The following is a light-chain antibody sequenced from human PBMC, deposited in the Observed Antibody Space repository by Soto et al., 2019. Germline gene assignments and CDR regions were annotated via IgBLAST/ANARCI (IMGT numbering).Light chain of an antibody. Sequence: QSVLTQPPSVSGAPRQRVTISCTGSSSNIGAGYDVHWYQQFPGTAPKLLIYGNNNRPSGVPDRCSGSKSGTSASLAITGLQAEDEADYFCQSFDSGLSGVVFGGGTKLTVL. V-gene: IGLV1-40*01. CDR1: SSNIGAGYD. J-gene: IGLJ3*02. CDR3: QSFDSGLSGVV. CDR2: GNN.